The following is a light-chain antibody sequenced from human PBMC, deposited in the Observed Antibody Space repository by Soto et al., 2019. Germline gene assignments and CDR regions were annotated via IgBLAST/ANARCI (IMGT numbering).Light chain of an antibody. Sequence: QSALTQPPSASGSPGQSVTISCTGTSSDVGAYNYVSWYQQHPGKAPKLIIYEASKRPSGVPDRFSGSKSGNTASLTVSGLQAEDEADYYWSSYARSNNYVFGNGSRSP. CDR1: SSDVGAYNY. J-gene: IGLJ1*01. V-gene: IGLV2-8*01. CDR2: EAS. CDR3: SSYARSNNYV.